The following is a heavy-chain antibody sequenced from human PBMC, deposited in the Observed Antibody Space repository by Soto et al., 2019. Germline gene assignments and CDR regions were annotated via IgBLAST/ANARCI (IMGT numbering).Heavy chain of an antibody. CDR3: ARPGAALFLGSSGGFYY. Sequence: QVHLQQWGAGLLKPSETLSLTCAVNGGAFNGYYWTWIRQSPGKGLQWIGERNHSGTVDYNPSLNSRATFSSAKTKTQSSPTLTSVAAADTSVSYFARPGAALFLGSSGGFYYWGQGPLVTPSP. J-gene: IGHJ4*02. CDR2: RNHSGTV. CDR1: GGAFNGYY. V-gene: IGHV4-34*01. D-gene: IGHD3-22*01.